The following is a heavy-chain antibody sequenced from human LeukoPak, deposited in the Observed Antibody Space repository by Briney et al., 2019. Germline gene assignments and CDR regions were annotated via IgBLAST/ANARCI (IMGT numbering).Heavy chain of an antibody. CDR1: VGSFSGYY. D-gene: IGHD6-13*01. Sequence: SETLSLTCAVYVGSFSGYYWSWIRQPPGKGLEWVGEINHSGSTNYNPSLKSRVTISVDTSKNQFSLKLSSVTAADTAVYYCARFSYPGALTSSWQTRGPHPPQYFDYWGQGTLVTVSS. CDR2: INHSGST. CDR3: ARFSYPGALTSSWQTRGPHPPQYFDY. V-gene: IGHV4-34*01. J-gene: IGHJ4*02.